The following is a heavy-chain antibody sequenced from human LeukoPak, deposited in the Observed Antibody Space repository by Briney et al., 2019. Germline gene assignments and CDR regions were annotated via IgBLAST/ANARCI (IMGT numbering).Heavy chain of an antibody. J-gene: IGHJ5*02. D-gene: IGHD2-21*02. Sequence: ASVKVSCKASGYTFTSYYMHWVRQAPGQGLEWMGIINPSGGSTSYAQKFQGRVTMTRDMSTSTVYMELSSLRSEDTAVYYCAKGSRAYCGGDCPNWFDPWGQGTLVTVSS. CDR2: INPSGGST. V-gene: IGHV1-46*01. CDR1: GYTFTSYY. CDR3: AKGSRAYCGGDCPNWFDP.